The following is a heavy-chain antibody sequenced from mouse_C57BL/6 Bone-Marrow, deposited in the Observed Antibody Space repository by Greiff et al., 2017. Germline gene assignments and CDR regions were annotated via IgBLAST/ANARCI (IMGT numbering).Heavy chain of an antibody. J-gene: IGHJ1*03. CDR3: ARRGYGSDRFFHWYVDV. Sequence: QVQLQQSGSELRSPGSSVKLSCKDFDSEVFPIAYMSWVRQKPGHGFEWIGGILPSIGRTIYGEKFEDKATLYADTLSNTAYLELNSLTSEDSAIYYCARRGYGSDRFFHWYVDVWGTGTTVTVSS. V-gene: IGHV15-2*01. D-gene: IGHD2-1*01. CDR1: DSEVFPIAY. CDR2: ILPSIGRT.